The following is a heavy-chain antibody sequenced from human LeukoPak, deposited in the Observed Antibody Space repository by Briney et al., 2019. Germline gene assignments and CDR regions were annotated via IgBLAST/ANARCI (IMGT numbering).Heavy chain of an antibody. D-gene: IGHD4-11*01. CDR1: GFTFSCYG. Sequence: GGSLRLSCAASGFTFSCYGMHWVRQAPGKGLEWVAFIRYDGSNKYYADSVKGRFTISRDNSKNTLYLQMNSLRAEDTAVYYCAKGLAVTTGYWGQGTLVTVSS. V-gene: IGHV3-30*02. CDR3: AKGLAVTTGY. CDR2: IRYDGSNK. J-gene: IGHJ4*02.